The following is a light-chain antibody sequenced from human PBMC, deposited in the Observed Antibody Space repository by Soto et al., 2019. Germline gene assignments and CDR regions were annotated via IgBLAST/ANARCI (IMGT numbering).Light chain of an antibody. CDR1: QGIGST. CDR2: GAS. J-gene: IGKJ1*01. Sequence: EIVMTQSPATLSVSPGEGATLSCRASQGIGSTLAWYQQKPGQAPRLLIYGASSRATGTPDRFGGSGSGTDFTLTISRLGPEDFAVYYCQQYSSSPWTFGQGTKVDI. V-gene: IGKV3-20*01. CDR3: QQYSSSPWT.